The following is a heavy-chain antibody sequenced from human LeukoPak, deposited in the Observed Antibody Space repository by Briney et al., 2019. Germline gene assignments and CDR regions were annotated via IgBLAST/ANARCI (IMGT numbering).Heavy chain of an antibody. CDR2: ISYSGST. V-gene: IGHV4-59*12. CDR3: ARERGWLDAFDI. CDR1: GGSISSYF. Sequence: PSETLSLTCAVSGGSISSYFWHWIRQPPGKGVEWIGYISYSGSTNYNLSLKSRVTISRDTSKNQFSLKLSSVTAADTAVYYCARERGWLDAFDIWGQGTMVTVSS. J-gene: IGHJ3*02. D-gene: IGHD6-19*01.